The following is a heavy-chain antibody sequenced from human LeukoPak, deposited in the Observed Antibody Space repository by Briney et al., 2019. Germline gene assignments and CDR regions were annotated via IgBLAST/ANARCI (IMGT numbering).Heavy chain of an antibody. Sequence: SETLSLTCTVSGGSISSSSYYWGWIRQPPGKGLEWIGSIYYSGSTYYNPSLKSRVTISVDTSKNQFSLKLSPVTAADTAVYYCARPYGDYVDDWGQGTLVTVSS. CDR3: ARPYGDYVDD. CDR2: IYYSGST. D-gene: IGHD4-17*01. J-gene: IGHJ4*02. CDR1: GGSISSSSYY. V-gene: IGHV4-39*01.